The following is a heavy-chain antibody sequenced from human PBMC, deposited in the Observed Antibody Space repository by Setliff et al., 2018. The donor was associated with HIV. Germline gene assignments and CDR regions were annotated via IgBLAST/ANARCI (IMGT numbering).Heavy chain of an antibody. J-gene: IGHJ4*02. CDR3: ARVTNVLLWFGELLFHYYFDY. D-gene: IGHD3-10*01. CDR1: GGSFSGYY. Sequence: SETLSLTCAVYGGSFSGYYWSWIRQPPGKGLEWIGEIYHSGSTNYNPSLKSRVTISVDTSKNQFSLKLSSVTAADTAVYYCARVTNVLLWFGELLFHYYFDYWGQGTLVTVSS. CDR2: IYHSGST. V-gene: IGHV4-34*01.